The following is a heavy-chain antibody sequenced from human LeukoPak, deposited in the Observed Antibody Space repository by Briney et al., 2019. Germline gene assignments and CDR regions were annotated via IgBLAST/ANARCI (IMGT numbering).Heavy chain of an antibody. D-gene: IGHD6-19*01. V-gene: IGHV3-9*01. CDR1: GLTFDDYA. CDR3: AKVAVAGNFDY. CDR2: ISWNSGSI. J-gene: IGHJ4*02. Sequence: GGSLRLSCAASGLTFDDYAMHWVRQAPGKGLEWVSGISWNSGSIGYADSVKGRFTISRDNAKNSLYLQMNSLRAEDTALYYCAKVAVAGNFDYWGQGTLVTVSS.